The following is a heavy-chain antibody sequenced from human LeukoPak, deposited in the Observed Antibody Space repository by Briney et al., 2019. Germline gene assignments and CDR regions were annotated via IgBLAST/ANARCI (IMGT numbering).Heavy chain of an antibody. CDR3: ARDSGYDSRGGYYYYGMDV. CDR1: GFTFSSYG. J-gene: IGHJ6*02. V-gene: IGHV3-33*01. Sequence: PGGSLRLSCAASGFTFSSYGMHWVRQAPGKGLEWVAVIWYDGSNKYYADSVKGRFTISRDNSKNTLYLQMNSLRAEDTAVYYCARDSGYDSRGGYYYYGMDVWGQGTTVTVSS. D-gene: IGHD5-12*01. CDR2: IWYDGSNK.